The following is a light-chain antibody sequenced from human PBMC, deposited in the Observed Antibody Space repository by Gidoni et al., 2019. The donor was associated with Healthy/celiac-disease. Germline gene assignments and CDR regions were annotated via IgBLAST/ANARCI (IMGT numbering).Light chain of an antibody. CDR2: KVS. CDR1: QSRVYSDGNTY. Sequence: DVVLTQSPLSLPVTLGQPASISCRSSQSRVYSDGNTYLNWFQQRPGQSPRRLIYKVSNRDAGVPDRFGGRGSGTDFTLKISREEAEDVGVYYCMQGTHWLTFXGXTKVEIK. CDR3: MQGTHWLT. J-gene: IGKJ4*01. V-gene: IGKV2-30*01.